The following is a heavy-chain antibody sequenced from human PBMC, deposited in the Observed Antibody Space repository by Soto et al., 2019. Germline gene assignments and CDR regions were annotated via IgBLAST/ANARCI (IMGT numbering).Heavy chain of an antibody. D-gene: IGHD6-19*01. Sequence: GGSMIVSCAAAGVTFSSYLMHLVRQDPGKGLVWVSCIISGGSSTYYADSVKGRFTISRDNSKNTLYLQMNSLRAEDTAVYYCARDRWYSSGWYSGDYYYYMDVWGKGTTVTVSS. CDR3: ARDRWYSSGWYSGDYYYYMDV. J-gene: IGHJ6*03. V-gene: IGHV3-74*01. CDR1: GVTFSSYL. CDR2: IISGGSST.